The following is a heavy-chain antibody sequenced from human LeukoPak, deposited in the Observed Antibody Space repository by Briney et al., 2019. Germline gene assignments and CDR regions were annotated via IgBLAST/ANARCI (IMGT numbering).Heavy chain of an antibody. CDR3: VKGRCSGSSCYGGDY. D-gene: IGHD2-2*01. V-gene: IGHV3-64D*06. Sequence: GGSLRLSCSASGLTFSSYAMNCVRHAPGKGLEYVPAITSNGGSTYYADSVKGRFTISRDNSNNTLYLQMRSLRAEDTAVYYCVKGRCSGSSCYGGDYWGQGTLVTVSS. CDR2: ITSNGGST. J-gene: IGHJ4*02. CDR1: GLTFSSYA.